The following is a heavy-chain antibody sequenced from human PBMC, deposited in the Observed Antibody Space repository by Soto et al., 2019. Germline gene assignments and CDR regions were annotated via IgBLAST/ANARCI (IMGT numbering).Heavy chain of an antibody. Sequence: LSLTCTVSGGSMSSYYWTWIRQPAGKGLEWIGRVYSSGGTHYNPSLKSRVTISLDTSKNQFSLRLLPVTDADTAVYYCARGQRFSDWFDPWGQGTLVTVSS. CDR2: VYSSGGT. V-gene: IGHV4-4*07. J-gene: IGHJ5*02. D-gene: IGHD3-3*01. CDR1: GGSMSSYY. CDR3: ARGQRFSDWFDP.